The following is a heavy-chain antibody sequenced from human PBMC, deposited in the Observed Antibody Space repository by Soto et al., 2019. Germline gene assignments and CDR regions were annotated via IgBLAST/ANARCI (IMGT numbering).Heavy chain of an antibody. CDR2: ISGGGSTT. J-gene: IGHJ5*02. CDR3: LVVVAATPNWFDP. Sequence: PGGSLRLSCAASGFTFSNYEMSWVRQAPGKGLEWLSYISGGGSTTRHADPVKGRFTISRDNSKNTLYLQMNSLRAEDTAVYYALVVVAATPNWFDPWGQGTLVTVSS. D-gene: IGHD2-15*01. V-gene: IGHV3-48*03. CDR1: GFTFSNYE.